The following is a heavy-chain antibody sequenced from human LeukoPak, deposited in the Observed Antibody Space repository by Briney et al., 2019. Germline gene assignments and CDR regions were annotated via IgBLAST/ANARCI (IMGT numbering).Heavy chain of an antibody. V-gene: IGHV4-39*07. CDR3: ARGRGSGNDY. Sequence: PSETLSLTCTVSGGSISNSYYYWGWIRQPPGKGLEWIGEIYHSGSTNYNPSLKSRVTISVDKSKNQFSLKLSSVTAADTAVYYCARGRGSGNDYWGQGTLVTVSS. D-gene: IGHD6-19*01. CDR1: GGSISNSYYY. J-gene: IGHJ4*02. CDR2: IYHSGST.